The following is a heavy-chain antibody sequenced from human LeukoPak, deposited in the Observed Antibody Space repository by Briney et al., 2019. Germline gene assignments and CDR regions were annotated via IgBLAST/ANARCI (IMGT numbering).Heavy chain of an antibody. V-gene: IGHV1-8*01. J-gene: IGHJ4*02. D-gene: IGHD6-13*01. Sequence: ASVKVSCKASGYIFTSYDINWVRQATGQGLEWMGWMNPDSGNTGYAQNFQGRVIMTRDISLGAAYMELSSLRTEDTAVYYCAKATGSSWYYFDDWGLGTLVTVSS. CDR3: AKATGSSWYYFDD. CDR1: GYIFTSYD. CDR2: MNPDSGNT.